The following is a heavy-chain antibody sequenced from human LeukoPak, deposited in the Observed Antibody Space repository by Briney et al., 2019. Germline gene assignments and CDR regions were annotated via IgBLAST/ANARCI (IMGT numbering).Heavy chain of an antibody. V-gene: IGHV1-18*04. D-gene: IGHD2-2*01. CDR1: GYTFTGYF. Sequence: ASVKVSCKASGYTFTGYFIHWVRQAPGQGLEWMGWISAYNGNTNYAQKLQGRVTMTTDTSTSTAYMELRSLRSDDTAVYYCARGELLWHAFDIWGQGTMVTVSS. CDR2: ISAYNGNT. J-gene: IGHJ3*02. CDR3: ARGELLWHAFDI.